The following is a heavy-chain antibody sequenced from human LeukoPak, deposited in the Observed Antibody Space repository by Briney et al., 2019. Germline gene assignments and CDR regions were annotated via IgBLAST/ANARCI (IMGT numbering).Heavy chain of an antibody. CDR1: GGSISGHY. CDR3: ARDSPFEWDVFGDSFDI. Sequence: PSETLSLTCTVSGGSISGHYWSWIRQSPGKGLEWIGFMHYRGNTNSNPSLRSRVTISMDTSKNHFSLKMSSVTAADTAVYYCARDSPFEWDVFGDSFDIWGQGTVVTVSS. V-gene: IGHV4-59*11. J-gene: IGHJ3*02. D-gene: IGHD1-26*01. CDR2: MHYRGNT.